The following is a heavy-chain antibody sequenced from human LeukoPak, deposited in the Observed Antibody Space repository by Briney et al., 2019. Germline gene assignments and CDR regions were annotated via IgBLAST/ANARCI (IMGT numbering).Heavy chain of an antibody. D-gene: IGHD3-10*01. J-gene: IGHJ5*02. CDR2: IYHSGRT. CDR1: GGSIITTHW. V-gene: IGHV4-4*02. CDR3: AREGDYYGPGSHYGGAFDP. Sequence: PSETLSLTCAVSGGSIITTHWWNWVRQPPGKGLEWIGEIYHSGRTNYNPSLESRVTISVDKSKNHLSLKLTSVTAADTAVYYCAREGDYYGPGSHYGGAFDPWGQGTLVTVSS.